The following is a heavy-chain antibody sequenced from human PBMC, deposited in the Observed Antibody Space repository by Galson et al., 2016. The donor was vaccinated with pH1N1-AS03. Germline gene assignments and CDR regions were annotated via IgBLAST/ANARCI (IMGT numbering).Heavy chain of an antibody. CDR1: GFTFSNAW. Sequence: SLRLSCAASGFTFSNAWMNWVRQAPGKGLEWVGRIKSQIYGGTIDYAASVKGRFTISRDDSKDTLSLQMNSLETEDTAVYYCTTGLYDTGGVDHWGQGTLVTVSS. CDR2: IKSQIYGGTI. V-gene: IGHV3-15*01. CDR3: TTGLYDTGGVDH. D-gene: IGHD3-16*01. J-gene: IGHJ4*02.